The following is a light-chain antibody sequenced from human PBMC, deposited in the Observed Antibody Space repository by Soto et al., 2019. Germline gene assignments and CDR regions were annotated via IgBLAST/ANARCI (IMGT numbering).Light chain of an antibody. CDR2: RAF. CDR3: QQYNNWPPT. J-gene: IGKJ5*01. CDR1: LSVSSD. Sequence: EMVMTQSPATLSLSPGERATLSCRASLSVSSDLAWYRQKPGQAPRLLIYRAFTRATGIPARFSGSGSGTEFTLTISSLQSEDFAVYYCQQYNNWPPTFGQGTRLEIK. V-gene: IGKV3-15*01.